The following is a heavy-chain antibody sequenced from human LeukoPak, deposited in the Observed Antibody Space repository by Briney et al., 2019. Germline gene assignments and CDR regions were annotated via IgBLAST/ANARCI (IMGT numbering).Heavy chain of an antibody. V-gene: IGHV3-30-3*01. Sequence: GGSLRLSCAASGFTFSSYAMHWVRQAPGKGLEWVAVISYDGSNKYYADSVKGRFTISRDNSKNTLYLQMNSLRAEDTAVYYCAREDEELQNWFDPWGQGTRVTVSS. CDR1: GFTFSSYA. CDR2: ISYDGSNK. CDR3: AREDEELQNWFDP. J-gene: IGHJ5*02. D-gene: IGHD1-26*01.